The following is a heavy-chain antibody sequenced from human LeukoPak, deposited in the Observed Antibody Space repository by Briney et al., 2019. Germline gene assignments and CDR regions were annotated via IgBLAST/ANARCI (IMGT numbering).Heavy chain of an antibody. CDR3: AKDIHLAT. V-gene: IGHV3-23*01. Sequence: GGSLRLPCAAPGFTFSVAAMTWVSQAPGKGLEWVSLIGASGESTYYADSVKGRFTISRDNSKNTLSLQMNSLRVEDTAMDFCAKDIHLATWGLGTMVTVSS. CDR2: IGASGEST. CDR1: GFTFSVAA. J-gene: IGHJ3*01. D-gene: IGHD3-3*02.